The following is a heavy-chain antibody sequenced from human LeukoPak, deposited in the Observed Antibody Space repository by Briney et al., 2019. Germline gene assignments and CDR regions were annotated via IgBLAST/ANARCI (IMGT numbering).Heavy chain of an antibody. D-gene: IGHD2-2*02. V-gene: IGHV4-59*01. CDR3: ARESTPNYCSSTSCYTNWFDP. J-gene: IGHJ5*02. CDR1: GGSISSYY. CDR2: IYYSGST. Sequence: SETLSLTCTVSGGSISSYYWSWIRQPPGKGLEWLGYIYYSGSTNYNPSLKSRVTISVDTSKNQFSLKLSSVTAADTAVYYCARESTPNYCSSTSCYTNWFDPWGQGTLVTVSS.